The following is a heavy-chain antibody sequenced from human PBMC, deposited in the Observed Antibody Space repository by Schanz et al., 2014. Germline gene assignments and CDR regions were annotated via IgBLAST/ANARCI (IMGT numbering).Heavy chain of an antibody. Sequence: EVRLVESGGGLVQPGGSLRLSCEASGFDFNSYSMNWVRQAPGKGLEWVSYISGTTTYTNYADSVKGRFTISRDNAKNSLYLQMNSLRADDTAVYFCARAHGNNWYGKGLDYWGQGTQVTVSS. CDR3: ARAHGNNWYGKGLDY. V-gene: IGHV3-48*04. CDR1: GFDFNSYS. D-gene: IGHD1-1*01. CDR2: ISGTTTYT. J-gene: IGHJ4*02.